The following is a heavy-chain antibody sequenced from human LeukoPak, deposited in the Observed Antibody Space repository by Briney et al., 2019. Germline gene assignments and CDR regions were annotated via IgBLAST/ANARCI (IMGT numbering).Heavy chain of an antibody. CDR1: GYTFTGYY. J-gene: IGHJ4*02. Sequence: ASVKVSCKASGYTFTGYYMHWVRQAPGQGLEWMGWINPNSGGTNYAQKFQGRVTMTRDTSISTAYMERSRLRSDDTAVYYCARAGRISYCGGDCYLLDSWGQGTLVTVSS. CDR2: INPNSGGT. V-gene: IGHV1-2*02. D-gene: IGHD2-21*02. CDR3: ARAGRISYCGGDCYLLDS.